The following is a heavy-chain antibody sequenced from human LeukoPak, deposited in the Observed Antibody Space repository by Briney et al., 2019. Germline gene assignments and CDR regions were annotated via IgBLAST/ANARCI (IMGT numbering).Heavy chain of an antibody. V-gene: IGHV1-69*04. CDR1: GGTFSSYA. CDR3: ARVYSSGYYSTSYNWFDP. Sequence: SVKVSCKASGGTFSSYAISWVRQAPGQGLEWMGRIIPILGIANYAQKFQGRVTITADKSTSTAYVELSSLRSEDTAVYYCARVYSSGYYSTSYNWFDPWGQGTLVTVSS. D-gene: IGHD3-22*01. CDR2: IIPILGIA. J-gene: IGHJ5*02.